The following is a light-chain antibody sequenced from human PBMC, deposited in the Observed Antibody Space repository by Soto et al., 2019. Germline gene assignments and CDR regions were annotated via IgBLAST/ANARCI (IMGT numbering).Light chain of an antibody. Sequence: QPVLTQPPSASGTPGQRVTISCSGSSSNIGSNTVNWYQQVPGTAPKLLIHSNNQRPSGVPDRFSGSKSGTSASLAISGLQSEDEADYYCAALDDSLNGPVFGGGTQLTVL. CDR2: SNN. CDR1: SSNIGSNT. CDR3: AALDDSLNGPV. V-gene: IGLV1-44*01. J-gene: IGLJ2*01.